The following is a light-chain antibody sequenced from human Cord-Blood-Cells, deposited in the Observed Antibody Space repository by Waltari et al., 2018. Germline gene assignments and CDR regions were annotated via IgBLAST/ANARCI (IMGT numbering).Light chain of an antibody. CDR1: SSDVGGYNY. J-gene: IGLJ2*01. CDR2: DVS. Sequence: SALTQPASVSGSPGQSITISCTGTSSDVGGYNYVSWYQQHPGKAPKLMIYDVSNRPSVVSNRFSGSKSGNTASLTISGLQAEDEADYYCSSYTSSSTLVVFGGGTKLTVL. CDR3: SSYTSSSTLVV. V-gene: IGLV2-14*01.